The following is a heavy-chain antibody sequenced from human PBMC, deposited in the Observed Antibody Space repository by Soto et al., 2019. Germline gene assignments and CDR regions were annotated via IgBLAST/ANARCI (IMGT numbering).Heavy chain of an antibody. CDR3: ARARSRYSYGV. J-gene: IGHJ4*02. V-gene: IGHV3-53*01. CDR1: GFTVSSNY. Sequence: GGSLRLSCAASGFTVSSNYMSWVRQAPGKGLEWVSVIYSGGSTYYADSVKGRFTISRDNSKNTLYLQMNSLRAEDTAVYYCARARSRYSYGVWGQGTLVTVSS. D-gene: IGHD5-18*01. CDR2: IYSGGST.